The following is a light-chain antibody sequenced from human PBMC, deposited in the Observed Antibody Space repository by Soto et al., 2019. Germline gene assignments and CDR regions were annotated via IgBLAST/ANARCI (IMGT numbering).Light chain of an antibody. V-gene: IGKV1-33*01. CDR2: DAS. Sequence: DIQMTQSPSSLSASVGDRVTITCQATQDISNYLNWYQQKPGKAPKLLIYDASNLETGVPSRFSGSGSGTDFTFTISSLQSEDIATYYCQQYDNFPRTFGQGTKVDIK. J-gene: IGKJ1*01. CDR3: QQYDNFPRT. CDR1: QDISNY.